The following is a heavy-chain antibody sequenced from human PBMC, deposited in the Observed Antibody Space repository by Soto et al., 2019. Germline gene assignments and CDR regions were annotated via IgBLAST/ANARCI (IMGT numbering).Heavy chain of an antibody. CDR3: TRGVLA. D-gene: IGHD2-8*01. CDR2: ISPSGSP. V-gene: IGHV4-30-2*01. Sequence: QVQLQESGSRLVRPSQTLSLTCSVSRGSVSSGGYSWSWIRQAPGKGLEWIGFISPSGSPAYNPSLKSRASISVDTSNNQISLELSSVTAADTAVYYCTRGVLAWGPGTLVTVSS. J-gene: IGHJ5*02. CDR1: RGSVSSGGYS.